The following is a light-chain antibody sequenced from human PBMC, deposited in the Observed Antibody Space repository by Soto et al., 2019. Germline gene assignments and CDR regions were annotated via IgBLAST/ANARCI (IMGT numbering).Light chain of an antibody. CDR3: QQYNNWPPLT. CDR2: GAS. J-gene: IGKJ4*01. CDR1: QSVSSD. V-gene: IGKV3-15*01. Sequence: DIVVTQSPATLSVSPGERATLSCRASQSVSSDLARYQQKPGQAPRLLIYGASTRATGIPARFSGSGSGTEFTLTISSLQSEDFAVYYCQQYNNWPPLTFGGGTKVEIK.